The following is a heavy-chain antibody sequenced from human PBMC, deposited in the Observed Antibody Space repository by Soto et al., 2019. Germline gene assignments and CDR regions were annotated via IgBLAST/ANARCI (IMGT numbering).Heavy chain of an antibody. D-gene: IGHD6-6*01. Sequence: SETLSLTCTVSGGSISSYYWSWIRQPPGKGLEWIGYIYYSGSTNYNPSLKSRVTISVDTSKNQFSLKLSSVTAADTAVYYCARDTGRGYSRPSFFDYWGQGTLVTVSS. CDR1: GGSISSYY. CDR3: ARDTGRGYSRPSFFDY. CDR2: IYYSGST. V-gene: IGHV4-59*01. J-gene: IGHJ4*02.